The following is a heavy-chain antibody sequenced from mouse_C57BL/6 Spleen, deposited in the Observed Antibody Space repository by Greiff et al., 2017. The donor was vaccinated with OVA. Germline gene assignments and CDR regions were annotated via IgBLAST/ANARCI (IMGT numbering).Heavy chain of an antibody. V-gene: IGHV1-18*01. CDR2: INPNNGGT. CDR3: ARSNYGSSCYAMDY. CDR1: GYTFTDYN. Sequence: EVQLQQSGPELVKPGASVKIPCKASGYTFTDYNMDWVKQSHGKSLEWIGDINPNNGGTIYNQKFKGKATLTVDKSSSTAYMELRSLTSEDTAVYYCARSNYGSSCYAMDYWGQGTSVTVSS. J-gene: IGHJ4*01. D-gene: IGHD1-1*01.